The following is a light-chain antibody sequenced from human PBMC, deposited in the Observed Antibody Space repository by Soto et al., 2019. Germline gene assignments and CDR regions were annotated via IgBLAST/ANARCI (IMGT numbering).Light chain of an antibody. V-gene: IGKV1-16*02. Sequence: DIQMTQSPSLLSASVGDSVTITCRASQDIRNYLAWFQQKPGEAPKSLIYAASSLQSGVPSKFSGSGFGTHFTLTISSLQPEDFATYYCQHYSRYPLTFGGGTKVEIK. CDR1: QDIRNY. J-gene: IGKJ4*01. CDR2: AAS. CDR3: QHYSRYPLT.